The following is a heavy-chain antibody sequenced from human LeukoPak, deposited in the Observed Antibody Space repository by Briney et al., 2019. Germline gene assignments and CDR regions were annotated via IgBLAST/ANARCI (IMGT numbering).Heavy chain of an antibody. V-gene: IGHV1-69*13. CDR2: IITITGTA. Sequence: SVKISCKASGGTFRSYAISWVRQAPGQGLEWMGWIITITGTAKYAQKLPGKVKITADDSTSTAYMELSSLRSEAKAVYYCARQLYYYDSSGYYPYYFDYWGQGTLVTVSS. J-gene: IGHJ4*02. CDR1: GGTFRSYA. CDR3: ARQLYYYDSSGYYPYYFDY. D-gene: IGHD3-22*01.